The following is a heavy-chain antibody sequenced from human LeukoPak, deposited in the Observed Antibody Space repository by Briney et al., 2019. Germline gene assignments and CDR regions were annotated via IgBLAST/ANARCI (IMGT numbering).Heavy chain of an antibody. Sequence: GGSLRLPCEASGSASSKHWIHWARQPPAKGLMGGSRINDDGTYTAYTDSVKGRFAVSRDDAEHTLHLQMHSLTFGDTAVYYCVREIKSMGFRAFVYWGEGAPVTVSS. V-gene: IGHV3-74*01. CDR2: INDDGTYT. CDR1: GSASSKHW. CDR3: VREIKSMGFRAFVY. D-gene: IGHD3-10*01. J-gene: IGHJ4*02.